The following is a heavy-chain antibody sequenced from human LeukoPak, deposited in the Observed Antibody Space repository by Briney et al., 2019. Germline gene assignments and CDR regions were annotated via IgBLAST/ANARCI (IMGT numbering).Heavy chain of an antibody. CDR1: GFTFSSYA. CDR2: ISGSGGST. D-gene: IGHD3-9*01. V-gene: IGHV3-23*01. J-gene: IGHJ3*02. Sequence: GGSLRLSYAASGFTFSSYAMSWVRQAPGKGLEWVSAISGSGGSTYYADSVKGRFTISRDNSKNTLYLQMNSLRAEDTAVYYCAKDQYYDILTGSPDDAFDIWGQGTMVTVSS. CDR3: AKDQYYDILTGSPDDAFDI.